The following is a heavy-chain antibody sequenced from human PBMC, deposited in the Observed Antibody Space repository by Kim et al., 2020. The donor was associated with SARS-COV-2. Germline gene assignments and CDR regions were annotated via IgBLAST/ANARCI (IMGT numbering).Heavy chain of an antibody. D-gene: IGHD6-6*01. CDR3: ARVIVGSSVQY. CDR1: GGTFSSYA. V-gene: IGHV1-69*04. J-gene: IGHJ4*02. CDR2: IIPILGIA. Sequence: SVKVSCKASGGTFSSYAISWVRQAPGQGLEWMGRIIPILGIANYAQKFQGIVTITADKSTSTAYMELSSLRSEDTAVYYCARVIVGSSVQYWGQGTLVTVSS.